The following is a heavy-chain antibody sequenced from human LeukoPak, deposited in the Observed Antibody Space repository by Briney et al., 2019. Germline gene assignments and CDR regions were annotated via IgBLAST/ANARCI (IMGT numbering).Heavy chain of an antibody. CDR1: GFTFSSYS. CDR3: AKGFSTVTNVDDAFDI. D-gene: IGHD4-17*01. Sequence: GGSLRLSCAASGFTFSSYSMNWVRQAPGKGLEWVSYISSSSSTIYYADSVKGRFTISRDNAKNSLYLQMNSLRAEDTAVYYCAKGFSTVTNVDDAFDIWGQGTMVTVSS. J-gene: IGHJ3*02. CDR2: ISSSSSTI. V-gene: IGHV3-48*01.